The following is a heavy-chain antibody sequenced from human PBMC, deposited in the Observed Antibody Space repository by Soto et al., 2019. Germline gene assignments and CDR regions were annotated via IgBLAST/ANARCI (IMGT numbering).Heavy chain of an antibody. D-gene: IGHD4-4*01. V-gene: IGHV1-3*01. J-gene: IGHJ4*02. Sequence: ASVKVSCKASGYTFTSYAMHWVRQAPGQRLEWMGWINAGNGNTKYSQKFQGRVTITRDTSASTAYMELSSLRSDDTAVYYCARELQGLYCYDYWGQGTLVTVSS. CDR2: INAGNGNT. CDR1: GYTFTSYA. CDR3: ARELQGLYCYDY.